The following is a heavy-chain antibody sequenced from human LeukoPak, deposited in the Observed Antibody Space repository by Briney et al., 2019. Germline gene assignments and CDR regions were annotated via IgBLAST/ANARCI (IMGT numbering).Heavy chain of an antibody. CDR1: GGSLSSYY. CDR3: ARNPYYDFWSGYYHNWFDP. V-gene: IGHV4-59*01. Sequence: SETLSLTCTVSGGSLSSYYWSWIRHPPGKGLEWIGYIYYSGSTNDHPSLKSRVTISVDTSKNQCSLKLSSVTAADTAVYYCARNPYYDFWSGYYHNWFDPWGQGTLATVSS. J-gene: IGHJ5*02. D-gene: IGHD3-3*01. CDR2: IYYSGST.